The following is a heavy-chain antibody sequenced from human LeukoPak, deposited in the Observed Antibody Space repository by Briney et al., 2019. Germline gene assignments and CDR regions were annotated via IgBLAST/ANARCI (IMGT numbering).Heavy chain of an antibody. D-gene: IGHD5-18*01. CDR3: ARVGYIYGTDY. CDR1: GDSLSSYY. Sequence: SETLSLTCTVSGDSLSSYYWSWIRQPPGKGLEWIGYIYYSGSTNYNPSLKSRVTISVDTSKNQFSLNLSSVTAADTAVYYCARVGYIYGTDYWGQGTLVTVSS. J-gene: IGHJ4*02. V-gene: IGHV4-59*01. CDR2: IYYSGST.